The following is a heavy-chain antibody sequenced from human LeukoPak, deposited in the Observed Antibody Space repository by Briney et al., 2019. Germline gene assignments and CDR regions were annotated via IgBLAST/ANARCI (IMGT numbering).Heavy chain of an antibody. CDR3: ARHAGGRSGYYYYGMDV. D-gene: IGHD3-10*01. Sequence: GSLRLSCAASGFTFSSYSMNWVRQPPGKGLEWIGEINHSGSTYYNPSLKSRVTISVDRSKNQFSLKLSSVTAADTAVYYCARHAGGRSGYYYYGMDVWGQGTTVTVSS. J-gene: IGHJ6*02. CDR1: GFTFSSYS. V-gene: IGHV4-34*01. CDR2: INHSGST.